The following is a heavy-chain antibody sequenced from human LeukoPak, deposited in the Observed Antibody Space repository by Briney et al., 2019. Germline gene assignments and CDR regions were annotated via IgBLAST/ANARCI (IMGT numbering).Heavy chain of an antibody. V-gene: IGHV1-8*01. CDR1: RYTFTRYA. J-gene: IGHJ4*02. CDR3: ARVGPLGIIPLDY. Sequence: ASVKLSCKASRYTFTRYAINWARQATGQGLEWMGWMNPNSGNTGYAQKFQCRVTMTRNTSISTAYMELSSLRSEDTAVYYCARVGPLGIIPLDYWGQGTLVTVSS. CDR2: MNPNSGNT. D-gene: IGHD7-27*01.